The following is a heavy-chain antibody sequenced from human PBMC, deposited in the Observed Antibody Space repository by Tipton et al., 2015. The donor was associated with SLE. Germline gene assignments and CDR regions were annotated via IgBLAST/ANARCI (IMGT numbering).Heavy chain of an antibody. V-gene: IGHV4-61*01. J-gene: IGHJ5*01. CDR1: GGSLTSGNYY. D-gene: IGHD6-6*01. Sequence: TLSLTCTVSGGSLTSGNYYWGWIRQPPGKGLEWIGNIYSGGSTNSNPSLKSRVTISVDTSKKQFSLNLSSVTAADTAVYFCARMRSSHIAALDSWGQGTLVTISS. CDR2: IYSGGST. CDR3: ARMRSSHIAALDS.